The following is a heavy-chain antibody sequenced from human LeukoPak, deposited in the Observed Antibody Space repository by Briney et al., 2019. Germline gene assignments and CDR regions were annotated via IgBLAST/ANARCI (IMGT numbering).Heavy chain of an antibody. D-gene: IGHD3-9*01. CDR2: IYYSGST. CDR3: ARXNTYYDILTGYSDDAFDI. Sequence: PSETLSLTCTVSGGSLSSYYWSWIRQPPGKGLEWIGYIYYSGSTNYNPSLKSRVTISVDTSKNQFSLKLSSVTAADTAVYYCARXNTYYDILTGYSDDAFDIWGQGTMVTVSS. CDR1: GGSLSSYY. J-gene: IGHJ3*02. V-gene: IGHV4-59*01.